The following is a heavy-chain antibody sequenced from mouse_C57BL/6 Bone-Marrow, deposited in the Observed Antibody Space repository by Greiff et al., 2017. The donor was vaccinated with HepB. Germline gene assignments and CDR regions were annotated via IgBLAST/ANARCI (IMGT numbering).Heavy chain of an antibody. CDR2: IYPSDCYT. Sequence: QVHVKQSGAELVRPGTSVTLSCKASGYTFTSYWMRWVKPSPEHGLEWIGLIYPSDCYTNYNQKFKGKATLTVDTSSSTANMQLSSMTSEDSAVYYCARHSSGYLYYFDYWGQGTTLTVSS. D-gene: IGHD3-2*02. V-gene: IGHV1-59*01. J-gene: IGHJ2*01. CDR1: GYTFTSYW. CDR3: ARHSSGYLYYFDY.